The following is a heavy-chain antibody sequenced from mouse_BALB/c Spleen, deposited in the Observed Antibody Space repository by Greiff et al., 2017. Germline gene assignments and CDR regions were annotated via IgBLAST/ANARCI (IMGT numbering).Heavy chain of an antibody. CDR3: ARSPLYYCSSDVDY. CDR2: IYPGDGDT. J-gene: IGHJ2*01. CDR1: GYAFSSYW. V-gene: IGHV1-80*01. Sequence: QVQLKQSGAELVRPGSSVKISCKASGYAFSSYWMNWVKQRPGQGLEWIGQIYPGDGDTNYNGKFKGKATLTADKSSSTAYMQLSSLTSEDSAVYFCARSPLYYCSSDVDYWGQGTTLTVSS. D-gene: IGHD1-1*01.